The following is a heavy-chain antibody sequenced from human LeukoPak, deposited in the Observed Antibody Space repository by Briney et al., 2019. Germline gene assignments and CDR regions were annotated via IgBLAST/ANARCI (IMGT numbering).Heavy chain of an antibody. CDR3: ARQDDIVVVAYYMDV. CDR2: ISSSSSPI. J-gene: IGHJ6*03. V-gene: IGHV3-48*01. D-gene: IGHD2-2*01. CDR1: GFTFRSYS. Sequence: GGSLRLSCAASGFTFRSYSMNWVRQAPGKGLEWVSYISSSSSPIYYADSVKGRFTISRDNAENSLYLQMNSLRAEDTAVYYCARQDDIVVVAYYMDVWGKGTTVTVSS.